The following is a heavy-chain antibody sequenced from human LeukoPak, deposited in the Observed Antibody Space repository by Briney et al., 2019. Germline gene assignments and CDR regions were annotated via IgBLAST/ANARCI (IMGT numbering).Heavy chain of an antibody. V-gene: IGHV3-30-3*01. J-gene: IGHJ4*02. CDR3: ARDLYGGYLGLDY. D-gene: IGHD5-12*01. CDR1: GFTFSSYA. Sequence: SGGSLRLSCSASGFTFSSYAMHWVSQAPGKGLEWVAVISYDGSNKYYADSVKGRFTISRDNSKNTLYLQMNSLRAEDTAVYHCARDLYGGYLGLDYWGQGTLVTVSS. CDR2: ISYDGSNK.